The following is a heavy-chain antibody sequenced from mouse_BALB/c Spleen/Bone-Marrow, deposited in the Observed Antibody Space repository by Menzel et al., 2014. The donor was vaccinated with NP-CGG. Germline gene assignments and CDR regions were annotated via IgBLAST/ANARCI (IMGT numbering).Heavy chain of an antibody. D-gene: IGHD2-4*01. CDR1: GFNIKDTY. CDR2: IDPANGDT. CDR3: ARYLIFYDYDEAMDH. V-gene: IGHV14-3*02. Sequence: EVQLQQSGAELVKPGASVKLSCTASGFNIKDTYMHWVKQRPEQGLEWIGGIDPANGDTKYDPKFQGKATITADTSSNTAYLQLSSLTSEDTAVYYCARYLIFYDYDEAMDHWGQGTSVTVSS. J-gene: IGHJ4*01.